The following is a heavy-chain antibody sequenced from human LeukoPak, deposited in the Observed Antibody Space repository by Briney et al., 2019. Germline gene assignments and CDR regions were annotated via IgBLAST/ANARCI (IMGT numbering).Heavy chain of an antibody. V-gene: IGHV4-59*01. CDR3: ARGVDSGWPHFDY. CDR1: GGSISSYY. D-gene: IGHD6-19*01. Sequence: PSETLSLICTVSGGSISSYYWSWIRQPPGKGLEWIGYICYSGSTNYNPSLKSRVTISVDTSKNQFSLKLSSVTAADTAVYYCARGVDSGWPHFDYWGQGTQVAVSS. J-gene: IGHJ4*02. CDR2: ICYSGST.